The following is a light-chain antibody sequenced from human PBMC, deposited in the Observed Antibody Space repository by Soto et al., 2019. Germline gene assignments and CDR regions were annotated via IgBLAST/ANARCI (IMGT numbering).Light chain of an antibody. Sequence: QSALTQPPSASGSPGQSVTISCTGTSSDVGGYNYVSWYQQHPGKAPTLMIYEVSKRPSGVPDRFSGSKYGNTASLTVSGLQADDEADYYCSSYAGSKVVFGGGTKVTVL. CDR1: SSDVGGYNY. CDR2: EVS. CDR3: SSYAGSKVV. V-gene: IGLV2-8*01. J-gene: IGLJ2*01.